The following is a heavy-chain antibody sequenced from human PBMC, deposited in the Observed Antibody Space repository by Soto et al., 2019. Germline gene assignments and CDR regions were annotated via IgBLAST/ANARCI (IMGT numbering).Heavy chain of an antibody. D-gene: IGHD2-2*02. Sequence: GGSLRLSCAASGFTFSSYGMHWVRQAPGKGLEWVAVISYDGSNKYYADSVKGRFTISRDNSKNTLYLQMNSLRAEDTAVYYCAKLFREPQYHFDYWGQGTLVTVSS. V-gene: IGHV3-30*18. CDR1: GFTFSSYG. J-gene: IGHJ4*02. CDR3: AKLFREPQYHFDY. CDR2: ISYDGSNK.